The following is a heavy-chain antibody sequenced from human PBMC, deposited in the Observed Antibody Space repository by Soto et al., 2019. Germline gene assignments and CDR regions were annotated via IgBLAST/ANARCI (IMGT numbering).Heavy chain of an antibody. J-gene: IGHJ4*02. CDR1: GFTFSSYA. D-gene: IGHD3-9*01. V-gene: IGHV3-23*01. CDR2: ISGSGGST. CDR3: AKDLSYDILTGYSLPDY. Sequence: PGGSLRLSCAASGFTFSSYAMSWVRQAPGKGLEWVSAISGSGGSTYYADSVKGRFAISRDNSKNTLYLQMNSLRAEDTAVYYCAKDLSYDILTGYSLPDYWGQGTLVTVSS.